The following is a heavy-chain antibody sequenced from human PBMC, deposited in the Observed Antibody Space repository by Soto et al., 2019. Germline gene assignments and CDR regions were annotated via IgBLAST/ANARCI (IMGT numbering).Heavy chain of an antibody. CDR3: ARELYYYDSSGYSI. CDR1: GGSVSSGSYY. D-gene: IGHD3-22*01. Sequence: SETLSLTCTASGGSVSSGSYYWSWIRQPPGKGLEWIGYIYYSGSTNYNPSLKSRVTISVDTSKNQFSLKLSPVTAADTAVYYCARELYYYDSSGYSIWGQGTLVTVSS. CDR2: IYYSGST. J-gene: IGHJ4*02. V-gene: IGHV4-61*01.